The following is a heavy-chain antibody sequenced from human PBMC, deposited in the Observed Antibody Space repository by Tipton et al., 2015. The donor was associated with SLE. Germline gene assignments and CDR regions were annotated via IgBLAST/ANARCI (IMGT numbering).Heavy chain of an antibody. Sequence: SLRLSCAASGFTFSSYSMNWVRQAPGEGLEWVSSISDCSSYIYYSDSVKGRFTISRDNAKNSLYLQMNSLRAEDTAVYYCAREDGEVFDSWGQGTVVTVSS. CDR2: ISDCSSYI. D-gene: IGHD2-21*01. CDR1: GFTFSSYS. V-gene: IGHV3-21*03. CDR3: AREDGEVFDS. J-gene: IGHJ3*02.